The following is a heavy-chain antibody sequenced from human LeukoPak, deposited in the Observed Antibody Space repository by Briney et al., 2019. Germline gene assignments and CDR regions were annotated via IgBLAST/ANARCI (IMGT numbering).Heavy chain of an antibody. Sequence: TSETLSLTCTVSGGSISSYYWSWIQQPAGKGLEWIGRIYTSESTNYNPSLKSRVTMSVDTSKNQFSLKLSSVTAADTAVYYCARVGWLNTDAFDIWGQGTMVTVSS. V-gene: IGHV4-4*07. CDR3: ARVGWLNTDAFDI. J-gene: IGHJ3*02. CDR1: GGSISSYY. D-gene: IGHD6-19*01. CDR2: IYTSEST.